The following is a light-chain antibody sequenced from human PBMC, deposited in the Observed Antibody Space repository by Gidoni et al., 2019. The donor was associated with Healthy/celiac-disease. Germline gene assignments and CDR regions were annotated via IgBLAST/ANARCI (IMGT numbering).Light chain of an antibody. CDR2: GAS. CDR1: QSVSSH. Sequence: EIVMTQSPATLSVSPGERATLSCRAIQSVSSHLAWYQQKPGQAPRLLIYGASTRATGIPARFSGSGSGTEFTLTISSLQSEDFAVYYCQQYNVWPRTFGQGTKV. V-gene: IGKV3-15*01. CDR3: QQYNVWPRT. J-gene: IGKJ1*01.